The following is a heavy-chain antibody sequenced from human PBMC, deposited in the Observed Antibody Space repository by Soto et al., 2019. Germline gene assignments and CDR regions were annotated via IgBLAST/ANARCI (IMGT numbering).Heavy chain of an antibody. V-gene: IGHV3-30*04. J-gene: IGHJ5*02. CDR2: ISYDGENQ. D-gene: IGHD3-10*01. CDR1: GFSFSHYA. Sequence: LRLSCAASGFSFSHYAMHWIRQPPGKGLEWVALISYDGENQYFTDSVRGRFTISRDNSKTAVYLEMNDLRLDDTATYYCVSPHSESSNAFDLWGPGTLVTVSS. CDR3: VSPHSESSNAFDL.